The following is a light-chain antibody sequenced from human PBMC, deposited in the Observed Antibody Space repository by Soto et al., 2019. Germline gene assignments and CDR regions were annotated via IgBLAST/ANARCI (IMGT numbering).Light chain of an antibody. CDR2: GAS. CDR1: QSFSSN. V-gene: IGKV3-15*01. Sequence: EIVITQSPAPLAVSAGERATVYCRASQSFSSNLAWYQQKPGQAPRLLIYGASTRATGVPARFSGSGSGTEFTLTISSLQSEEFAVYYCQQYNNWPRTFGQGTRLEIK. CDR3: QQYNNWPRT. J-gene: IGKJ5*01.